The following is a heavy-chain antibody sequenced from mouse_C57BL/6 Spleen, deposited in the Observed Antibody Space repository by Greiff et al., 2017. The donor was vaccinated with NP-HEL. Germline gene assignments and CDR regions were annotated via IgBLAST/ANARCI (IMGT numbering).Heavy chain of an antibody. Sequence: VQLKESGAELVRPGASVKLSCTASGFNIKDDYMHWVKQRPEQGLEWIGWIDPENGDTEYASKFQGKATITADTSSNTAYLQLSSLTSEDTAVYYCTTSDYYYGSSSAWFAYWGQGTLVTVSA. CDR2: IDPENGDT. D-gene: IGHD1-1*01. V-gene: IGHV14-4*01. CDR3: TTSDYYYGSSSAWFAY. J-gene: IGHJ3*01. CDR1: GFNIKDDY.